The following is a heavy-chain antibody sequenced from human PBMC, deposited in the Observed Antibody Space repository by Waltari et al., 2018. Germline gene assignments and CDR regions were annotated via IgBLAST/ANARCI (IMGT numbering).Heavy chain of an antibody. Sequence: VQLVQSGAGVKRPGASVKVACKVSGYHLPELSMHWVRQAPGNGLEWMGGFDAEDGETIYAQKFQGRVTMTEDTSTDTAYMALSSLRSEDTAVYYCATPRSGYYDSSGYLYWGQGTLVTVSS. CDR2: FDAEDGET. CDR3: ATPRSGYYDSSGYLY. CDR1: GYHLPELS. D-gene: IGHD3-22*01. J-gene: IGHJ4*02. V-gene: IGHV1-24*01.